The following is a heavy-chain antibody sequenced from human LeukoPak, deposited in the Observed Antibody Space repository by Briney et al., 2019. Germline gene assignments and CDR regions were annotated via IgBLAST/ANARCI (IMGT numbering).Heavy chain of an antibody. Sequence: SETLSLTCAVYGGSFSGYYWSWIRQPPGKGLEWIGEINHSGSTNYNPSLKSRVTLSVDTSKNQFSLKLSSVTAADTAVYYCARVWAGLNYDILTGYYADSPFDYWGQGALVTVSS. CDR1: GGSFSGYY. J-gene: IGHJ4*02. V-gene: IGHV4-34*01. CDR3: ARVWAGLNYDILTGYYADSPFDY. D-gene: IGHD3-9*01. CDR2: INHSGST.